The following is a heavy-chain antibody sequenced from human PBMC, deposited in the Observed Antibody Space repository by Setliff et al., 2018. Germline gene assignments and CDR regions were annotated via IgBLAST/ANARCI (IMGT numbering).Heavy chain of an antibody. CDR1: GGTFSNYG. CDR3: ARGPTITIFGVVLDENWFDP. CDR2: TIPLFGTT. D-gene: IGHD3-3*01. J-gene: IGHJ5*02. Sequence: SVKVSCKASGGTFSNYGVSWVRQAPGQGLEWMGGTIPLFGTTDYAQKFHGRVTIITDESTSTAYMELRSLRSDDTAVYYCARGPTITIFGVVLDENWFDPWGQGTLVTVSS. V-gene: IGHV1-69*05.